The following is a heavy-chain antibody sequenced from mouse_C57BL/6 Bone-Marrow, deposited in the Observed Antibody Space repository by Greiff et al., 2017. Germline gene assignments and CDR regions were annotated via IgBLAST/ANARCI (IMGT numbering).Heavy chain of an antibody. D-gene: IGHD2-1*01. CDR2: IYPRSGNT. CDR1: GYTFTSYG. J-gene: IGHJ4*01. CDR3: ARSRYGNYPYYAMDY. Sequence: VQLQQSGAELARPGASVKLSCKASGYTFTSYGISWVKQRTGQGLEWIGEIYPRSGNTYYNEKFKGKATLTADKSSSTAYMELRSLTSEDSAVYICARSRYGNYPYYAMDYGGQGTSVTVSS. V-gene: IGHV1-81*01.